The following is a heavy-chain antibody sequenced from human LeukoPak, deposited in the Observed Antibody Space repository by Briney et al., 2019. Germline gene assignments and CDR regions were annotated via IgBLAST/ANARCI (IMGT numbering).Heavy chain of an antibody. CDR2: IYHSGST. Sequence: PSETLSLTCAVPGGSISSGGYSWSWIRQPPGKGLEWIGYIYHSGSTYYNPSLKSRLIMSVDLPENHISLKLTSVTAADTAVYYCAREGGFYRPLDYSGQGTLVTVSS. CDR1: GGSISSGGYS. CDR3: AREGGFYRPLDY. D-gene: IGHD3-3*01. J-gene: IGHJ4*02. V-gene: IGHV4-30-2*01.